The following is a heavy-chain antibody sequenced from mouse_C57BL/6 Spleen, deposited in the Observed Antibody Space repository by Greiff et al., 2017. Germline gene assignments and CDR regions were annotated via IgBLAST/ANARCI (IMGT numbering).Heavy chain of an antibody. CDR3: TGGYYGSRRRTFDY. CDR1: GFTFSNYW. D-gene: IGHD1-1*01. Sequence: EVQLQESGGGLVQPGGSMKLSCVASGFTFSNYWMNWVRQSPEKGLEWVAQIRLKSDNYATHYAESVKGRFTISRDDSKSSVYLQMNNLRAEDTGIYYCTGGYYGSRRRTFDYWGKGTTLTVSS. CDR2: IRLKSDNYAT. J-gene: IGHJ2*01. V-gene: IGHV6-3*01.